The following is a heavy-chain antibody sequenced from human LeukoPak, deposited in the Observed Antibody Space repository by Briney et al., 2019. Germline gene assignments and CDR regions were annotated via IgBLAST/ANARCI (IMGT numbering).Heavy chain of an antibody. CDR3: ARGRYYDFWSGRSSDAFDI. CDR2: INHSGST. J-gene: IGHJ3*02. Sequence: KSSETLSLTCAVYGGSFSGYYWSWIRQPPGKGLEWIGEINHSGSTNYNPSLKSRVTISVDTSKNQFSLKLSSVTAADTAVYYCARGRYYDFWSGRSSDAFDIWGQGTMVTVSS. V-gene: IGHV4-34*01. CDR1: GGSFSGYY. D-gene: IGHD3-3*01.